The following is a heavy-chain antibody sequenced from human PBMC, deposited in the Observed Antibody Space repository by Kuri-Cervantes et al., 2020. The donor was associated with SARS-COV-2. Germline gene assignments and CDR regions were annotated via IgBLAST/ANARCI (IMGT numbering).Heavy chain of an antibody. V-gene: IGHV3-30*02. CDR1: RFTIKTYA. J-gene: IGHJ3*02. CDR3: AKEDDAFDI. CDR2: IQFDGNNA. Sequence: GESLKISCVASRFTIKTYAMHWVRQAPGKGLEWVAFIQFDGNNAYYTDSVKGRFTISRDNSKNTVYLQMNSLRPEDTALYYCAKEDDAFDIWGPGTMVTVSS.